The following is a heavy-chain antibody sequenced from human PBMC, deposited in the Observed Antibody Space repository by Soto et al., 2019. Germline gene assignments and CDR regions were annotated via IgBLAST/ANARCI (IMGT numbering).Heavy chain of an antibody. D-gene: IGHD3-22*01. CDR2: IIPIFGTA. CDR1: GGTFSSYT. CDR3: AFTYYYESRAPPGALDI. J-gene: IGHJ3*02. V-gene: IGHV1-69*13. Sequence: SSVKVACKASGGTFSSYTISSVRQSPRQRLEWMGGIIPIFGTANYAQKFQGRVTITADESTSTAYMELSSLRSEDTDVYNCAFTYYYESRAPPGALDIWGQGTMVAVSS.